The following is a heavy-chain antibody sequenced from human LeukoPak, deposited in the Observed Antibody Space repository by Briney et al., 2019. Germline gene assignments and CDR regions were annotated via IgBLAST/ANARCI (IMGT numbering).Heavy chain of an antibody. D-gene: IGHD6-19*01. CDR3: ARGSRIAVAGSFDY. V-gene: IGHV1-69*05. CDR1: GYSFTSLG. CDR2: IIPIFGTA. Sequence: SVKVSCKASGYSFTSLGVSWVRQAPGQGLEWMGGIIPIFGTANYAQKFQGRVTITTDESTSTAYMELSSLRSEDTAVYYCARGSRIAVAGSFDYWGQGTLVTVSS. J-gene: IGHJ4*02.